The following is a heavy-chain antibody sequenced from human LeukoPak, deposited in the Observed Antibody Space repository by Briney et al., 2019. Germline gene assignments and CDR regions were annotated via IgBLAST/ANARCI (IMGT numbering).Heavy chain of an antibody. CDR1: GFTFTSYG. Sequence: PGRSLRLSCAASGFTFTSYGMHWVRQAPGKGLDWVPLIWDDGNNKYYADSVKGRFTISRDNSKNTLYLQMNSLRAEDTAVYYCARDNGEWRPNWFDHWGQGTLVTVSS. V-gene: IGHV3-33*01. CDR2: IWDDGNNK. D-gene: IGHD2-8*01. J-gene: IGHJ5*02. CDR3: ARDNGEWRPNWFDH.